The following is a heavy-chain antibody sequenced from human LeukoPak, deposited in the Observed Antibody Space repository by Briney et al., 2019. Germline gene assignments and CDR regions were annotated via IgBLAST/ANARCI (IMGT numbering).Heavy chain of an antibody. CDR1: GFTFSSYG. J-gene: IGHJ4*02. V-gene: IGHV3-30*03. CDR2: ISYDGSNK. D-gene: IGHD5-18*01. CDR3: ARDGPTAYFDY. Sequence: GGSLRLSCAASGFTFSSYGMHWVRQAPGKGLEWVAVISYDGSNKYYADSVKGRFTISRDNSKNTLYLQMNSLRAEDTGVYYCARDGPTAYFDYWGQGTLVTVSS.